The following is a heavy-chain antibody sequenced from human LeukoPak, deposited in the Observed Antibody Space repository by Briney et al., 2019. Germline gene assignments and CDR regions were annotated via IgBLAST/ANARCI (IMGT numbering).Heavy chain of an antibody. CDR1: GYSISSGYY. CDR2: IYHSGST. D-gene: IGHD4-23*01. V-gene: IGHV4-38-2*02. CDR3: ARDPGNPFDY. J-gene: IGHJ4*02. Sequence: SETLSLTCTVSGYSISSGYYWGWIRQPPGEGLEWIGSIYHSGSTYYNPSLKRRVTISVDTSKNQFSLKLSSVTAADTAVYYCARDPGNPFDYWGQGTLVTVSS.